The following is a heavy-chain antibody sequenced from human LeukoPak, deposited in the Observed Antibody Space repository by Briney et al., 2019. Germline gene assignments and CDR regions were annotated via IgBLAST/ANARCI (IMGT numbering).Heavy chain of an antibody. CDR2: INPNSGGT. CDR1: GYTFTGYY. J-gene: IGHJ5*02. CDR3: ARPMVPFVNWFDP. Sequence: ASVKGSCKASGYTFTGYYMHWVRQAPGQGLEWMGWINPNSGGTNYAQKFQGRVTMTRDTSISTAYMELSRLRSDDTAVYYCARPMVPFVNWFDPWGQGTLVTVSS. D-gene: IGHD3-10*01. V-gene: IGHV1-2*02.